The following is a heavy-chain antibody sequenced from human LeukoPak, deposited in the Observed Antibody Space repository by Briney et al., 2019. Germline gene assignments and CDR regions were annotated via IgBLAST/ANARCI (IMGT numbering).Heavy chain of an antibody. CDR2: ISSSSSYI. J-gene: IGHJ6*02. Sequence: PGGSLRLSCAASGFTFSSYSMNWVRQAPGKGLEWVSSISSSSSYIYYADSVKGRFTISRDNAKNSLYLQMNSLRAEDTAVYYCARDTSSWYRKDYYYGMDVWGQGTTVTVSS. V-gene: IGHV3-21*01. CDR1: GFTFSSYS. CDR3: ARDTSSWYRKDYYYGMDV. D-gene: IGHD6-13*01.